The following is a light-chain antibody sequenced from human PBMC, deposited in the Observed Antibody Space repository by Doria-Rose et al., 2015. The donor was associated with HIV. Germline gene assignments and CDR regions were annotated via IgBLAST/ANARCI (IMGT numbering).Light chain of an antibody. CDR2: WAS. CDR1: QSLLYTSKNY. V-gene: IGKV4-1*01. J-gene: IGKJ3*01. Sequence: TQSPESLGMSLGERPTLNCKPNQSLLYTSKNYLAWHQQKPGQPPKLLIYWASTRQSGVPARFSGSGSGTDFTLTISSLEAEDVAVYYCQQYYDTPSFGPGTTVDIK. CDR3: QQYYDTPS.